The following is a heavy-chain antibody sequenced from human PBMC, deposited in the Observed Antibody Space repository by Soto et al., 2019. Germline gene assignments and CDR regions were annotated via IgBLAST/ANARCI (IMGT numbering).Heavy chain of an antibody. CDR1: GASISRYY. V-gene: IGHV4-59*01. D-gene: IGHD2-21*02. CDR2: LYNTGST. J-gene: IGHJ6*01. CDR3: ARDLLGYCGVDCYPLAV. Sequence: SETLSLTCTVSGASISRYYWSWIRQSPGKGLEWIGYLYNTGSTIYNPSLKSRVTISVDTSKNQFSLKMNSVTAADTAVYYCARDLLGYCGVDCYPLAVWGRGTTVTVSS.